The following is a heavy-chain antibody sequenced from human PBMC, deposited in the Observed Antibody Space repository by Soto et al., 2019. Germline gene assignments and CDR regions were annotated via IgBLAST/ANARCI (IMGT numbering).Heavy chain of an antibody. CDR2: ISDSGGST. Sequence: GGSLRLSCAASGLTFSSYARRWVRQAPGKGLEWVSGISDSGGSTYYADSVKGRFTISRDNSKNTLYLQMNSLRAEDTAVYYCAKGLTYYYDSSGQKGAFDIWGQGTMVTV. J-gene: IGHJ3*02. D-gene: IGHD3-22*01. V-gene: IGHV3-23*01. CDR1: GLTFSSYA. CDR3: AKGLTYYYDSSGQKGAFDI.